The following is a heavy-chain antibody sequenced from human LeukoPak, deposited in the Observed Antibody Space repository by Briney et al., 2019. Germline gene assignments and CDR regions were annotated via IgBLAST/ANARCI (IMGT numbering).Heavy chain of an antibody. Sequence: ASVKVSCKASGYTFTSYGISWVRQAPGQGLEWMGWISAYNGNTNYAQKLQGRVTMTTDTSTSTAYMELRSLRSDDTAVYHCARAGDIVVVAVAGAGYYYMDVWGKGTTVTVSS. J-gene: IGHJ6*03. CDR2: ISAYNGNT. V-gene: IGHV1-18*01. CDR3: ARAGDIVVVAVAGAGYYYMDV. CDR1: GYTFTSYG. D-gene: IGHD2-2*01.